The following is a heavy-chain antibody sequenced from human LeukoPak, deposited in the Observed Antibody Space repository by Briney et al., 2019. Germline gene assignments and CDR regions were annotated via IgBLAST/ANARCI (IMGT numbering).Heavy chain of an antibody. J-gene: IGHJ4*02. V-gene: IGHV1-8*02. CDR3: AMRNGSGSLYFDY. CDR1: GYTFTSYG. CDR2: MNPNSGNT. D-gene: IGHD3-10*01. Sequence: ASVKVSCKASGYTFTSYGIKWVRQATGQGLEWMGWMNPNSGNTGYAQKFQGRVTMTRNTSISTAYMELSSLRSEDTAVYYCAMRNGSGSLYFDYWGQGTLVTVSS.